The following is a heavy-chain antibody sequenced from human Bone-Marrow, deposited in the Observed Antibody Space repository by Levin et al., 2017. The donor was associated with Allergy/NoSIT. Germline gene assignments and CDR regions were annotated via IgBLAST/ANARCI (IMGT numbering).Heavy chain of an antibody. D-gene: IGHD1-14*01. Sequence: GESLKISCVVSGFTVSNHYMSWVRQAPGKGLEWVSVMYSGGSAYYADSVKGRLTISRDNSKNTVYLQMNSLRAEDTAVYYCARLDLITGIDYWGQGTLVTVSS. J-gene: IGHJ4*02. CDR1: GFTVSNHY. CDR3: ARLDLITGIDY. CDR2: MYSGGSA. V-gene: IGHV3-66*02.